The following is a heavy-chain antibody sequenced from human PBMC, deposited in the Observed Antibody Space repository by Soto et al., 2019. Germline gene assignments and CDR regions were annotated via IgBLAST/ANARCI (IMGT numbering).Heavy chain of an antibody. CDR1: GFSLSTHGVG. CDR2: IYWDDDK. D-gene: IGHD2-15*01. CDR3: AHAMLYCTAGSCSTWFDS. V-gene: IGHV2-5*02. Sequence: QITLKESGPTLVKPTQTLTLTCTFSGFSLSTHGVGVGWVRQPAGKALEWLALIYWDDDKRYSASLNSRLTITKDTSKNQVVLTMTNMDPVDTATYYCAHAMLYCTAGSCSTWFDSWGQGTLVTVSS. J-gene: IGHJ5*01.